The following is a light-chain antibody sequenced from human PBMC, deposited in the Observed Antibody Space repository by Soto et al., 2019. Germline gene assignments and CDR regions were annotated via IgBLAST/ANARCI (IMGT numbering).Light chain of an antibody. CDR2: GNS. CDR1: SSNIGAGYD. Sequence: QSVLTQPPSVSGASGQRVTISCTGSSSNIGAGYDVHWYQQLPGTAPKLFIYGNSNRPSGVPDRFSGSKSGTSASLAITGLQAEDEADYYCQSYDSSLSGVLFGGGTKLTVL. J-gene: IGLJ2*01. V-gene: IGLV1-40*01. CDR3: QSYDSSLSGVL.